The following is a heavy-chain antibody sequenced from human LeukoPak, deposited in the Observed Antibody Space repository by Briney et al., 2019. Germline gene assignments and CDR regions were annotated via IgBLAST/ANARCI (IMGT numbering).Heavy chain of an antibody. J-gene: IGHJ4*02. D-gene: IGHD3-9*01. CDR3: ARAPYYDNGEDYFDY. Sequence: ASVKVSCKASGGTFSSYAISWVRQAPGQGLEWMGGIIPIFGTANYAQKFQGRVTVTWDTSISTVYMELSSLRSDDTAVYFCARAPYYDNGEDYFDYWGQGTLVTVSS. V-gene: IGHV1-69*06. CDR1: GGTFSSYA. CDR2: IIPIFGTA.